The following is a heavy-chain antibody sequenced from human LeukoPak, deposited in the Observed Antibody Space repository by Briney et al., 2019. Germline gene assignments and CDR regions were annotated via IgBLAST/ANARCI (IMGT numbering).Heavy chain of an antibody. V-gene: IGHV1-69*01. CDR1: GGTFSSYA. Sequence: SVNVSCKASGGTFSSYAISWVRQAPGQGLEWMGGITPIFGTANYAQKFQGRVTITAVESMSTAYMELSSLRSEDTAVYYCARGWLAETTVVTPYNYWGQGTLVTVSS. J-gene: IGHJ4*02. D-gene: IGHD4-23*01. CDR2: ITPIFGTA. CDR3: ARGWLAETTVVTPYNY.